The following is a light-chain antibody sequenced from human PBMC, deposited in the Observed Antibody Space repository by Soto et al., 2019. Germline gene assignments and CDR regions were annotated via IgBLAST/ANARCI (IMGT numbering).Light chain of an antibody. CDR3: QQYYSTPLFT. Sequence: DIVMTQSPDSLAVSLGERATINCKSSQSVLYNSNNKNYLAWYQQKPGQPPKLIIYWASTRESGVPDRFSGSGSGTDFTLTISSLQAEDVAVYYCQQYYSTPLFTFGPGTKVDIK. V-gene: IGKV4-1*01. J-gene: IGKJ3*01. CDR2: WAS. CDR1: QSVLYNSNNKNY.